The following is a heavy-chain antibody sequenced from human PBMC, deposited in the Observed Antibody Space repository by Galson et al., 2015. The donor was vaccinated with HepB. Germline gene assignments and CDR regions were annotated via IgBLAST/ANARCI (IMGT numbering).Heavy chain of an antibody. D-gene: IGHD6-19*01. CDR1: GYTFTNYA. Sequence: SVKVSCKASGYTFTNYAIHWVRQAPGQRLEWMGWINAGRDNTEYSQKFQGRVTITRDTSASTAYMELTSLRSEDTAVYYCARETTTYSSASNWFDPWAREPWSPSPQ. J-gene: IGHJ5*02. CDR2: INAGRDNT. V-gene: IGHV1-3*01. CDR3: ARETTTYSSASNWFDP.